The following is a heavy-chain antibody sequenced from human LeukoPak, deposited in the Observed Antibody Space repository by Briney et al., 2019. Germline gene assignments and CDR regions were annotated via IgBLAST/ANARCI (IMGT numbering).Heavy chain of an antibody. J-gene: IGHJ5*02. V-gene: IGHV3-33*06. CDR3: AKGGTWIQLWLLDA. CDR1: GFTFSSYG. D-gene: IGHD5-18*01. Sequence: GGSLRLSRAASGFTFSSYGMHWVRQAPGKGLEWVAVIWYDGSNKYYADSVKGRFTISRDNSKNTLYLQMNSLRAEDTAVYYCAKGGTWIQLWLLDAWGQGTLVTVSS. CDR2: IWYDGSNK.